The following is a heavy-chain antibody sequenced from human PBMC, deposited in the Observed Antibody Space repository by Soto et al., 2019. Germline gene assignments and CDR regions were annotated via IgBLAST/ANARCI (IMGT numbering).Heavy chain of an antibody. J-gene: IGHJ4*02. CDR1: GFTFSSYW. D-gene: IGHD2-15*01. CDR3: EVRPGYSTGGDY. V-gene: IGHV3-74*01. CDR2: VYNDGSSK. Sequence: GGSLRLSCAASGFTFSSYWMHWVRQAPGKGLVWVAGVYNDGSSKYYAASVTGRFTISRDNAKNTVYLQMSDLRVEDTAVYYCEVRPGYSTGGDYWGRGTLVTVSS.